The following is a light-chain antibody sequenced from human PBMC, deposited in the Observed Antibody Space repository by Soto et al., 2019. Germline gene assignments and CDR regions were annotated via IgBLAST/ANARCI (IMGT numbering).Light chain of an antibody. V-gene: IGKV1-33*01. Sequence: IQLTQSPSTLSASVGDRVTITCQASEDINNYLNWYQQKPGKAPKLLIYDASDLETGVPSRFSGSVSGSDFSFTFSNVQPEDVATYFCLQDYNYPLTFGQGTKLEIK. CDR2: DAS. CDR1: EDINNY. J-gene: IGKJ2*01. CDR3: LQDYNYPLT.